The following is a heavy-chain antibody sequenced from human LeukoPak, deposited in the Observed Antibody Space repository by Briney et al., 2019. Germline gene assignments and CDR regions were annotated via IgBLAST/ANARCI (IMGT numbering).Heavy chain of an antibody. D-gene: IGHD3-16*01. Sequence: GGSLRLSCAASGFTFSSHAMSWVRQAPGKGLEWVSAISASADRTYYADSVKGRFTISRDNSKNTLYLQMNSLRAEDTATYYCAKDPWGIGPAFDIWGQGTMVSVSS. CDR3: AKDPWGIGPAFDI. J-gene: IGHJ3*02. V-gene: IGHV3-23*01. CDR1: GFTFSSHA. CDR2: ISASADRT.